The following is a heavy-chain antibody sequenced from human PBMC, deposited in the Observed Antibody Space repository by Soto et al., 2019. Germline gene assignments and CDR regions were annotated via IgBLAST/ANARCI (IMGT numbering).Heavy chain of an antibody. D-gene: IGHD2-2*02. Sequence: GGSLRLSCTASGFTFGDYAMSWVRQAPGKGLEWVGFIRSKAYGGTTEYAASVKGRFTISRDDSKSIAYLQMNSLKTEDTAVYYCTRDRRVVPAAIFPSARSGYFDYWGQGTLVTAPQ. CDR1: GFTFGDYA. CDR2: IRSKAYGGTT. CDR3: TRDRRVVPAAIFPSARSGYFDY. V-gene: IGHV3-49*04. J-gene: IGHJ4*02.